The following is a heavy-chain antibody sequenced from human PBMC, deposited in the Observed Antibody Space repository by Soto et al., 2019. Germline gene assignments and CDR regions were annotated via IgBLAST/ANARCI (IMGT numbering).Heavy chain of an antibody. Sequence: GGSLRLSCAASGFTFSSYAMSWVRQAPGKGLEWVSAISGSGGSTYYADSEKGRFTISRDNSKNTLYLQMNSLRAEDTAVYYCASPSGISCSSTSCYQNFDYWGQGTLVTVSS. J-gene: IGHJ4*02. CDR2: ISGSGGST. CDR1: GFTFSSYA. D-gene: IGHD2-2*01. V-gene: IGHV3-23*01. CDR3: ASPSGISCSSTSCYQNFDY.